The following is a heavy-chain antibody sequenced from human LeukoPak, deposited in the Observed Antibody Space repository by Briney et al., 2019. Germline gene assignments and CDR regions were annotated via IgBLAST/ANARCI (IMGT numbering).Heavy chain of an antibody. D-gene: IGHD3-16*01. CDR2: IDQSGGRN. CDR1: GFTFSRFW. CDR3: ARDVEGGTFDI. Sequence: PGGSLRLSCAASGFTFSRFWMNWVRQAPGRGLEWVANIDQSGGRNNYVDSVKGRFTISRDNAKNSLFLEMSSLRADATAVYFCARDVEGGTFDIWGQGTTVTVSS. J-gene: IGHJ3*02. V-gene: IGHV3-7*05.